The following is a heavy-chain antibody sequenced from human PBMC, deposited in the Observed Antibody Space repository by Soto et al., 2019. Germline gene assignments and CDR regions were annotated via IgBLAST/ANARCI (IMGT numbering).Heavy chain of an antibody. J-gene: IGHJ5*02. V-gene: IGHV5-51*01. CDR3: ARLNDFWSGPTDASHWFDP. CDR2: IYPGDSDT. CDR1: GYSFTSYW. Sequence: PGESLKISCKGSGYSFTSYWIGWVRQMPGKGLEWMGIIYPGDSDTRYSPSFQGQVTISADKSISTAYLQWSSLKASDTAMYYCARLNDFWSGPTDASHWFDPWGQGTLVTVSS. D-gene: IGHD3-3*01.